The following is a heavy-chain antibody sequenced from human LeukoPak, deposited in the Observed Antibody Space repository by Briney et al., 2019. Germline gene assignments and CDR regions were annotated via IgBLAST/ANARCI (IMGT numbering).Heavy chain of an antibody. J-gene: IGHJ4*02. CDR1: GFTFSSYW. D-gene: IGHD3-10*01. V-gene: IGHV3-7*01. Sequence: PGGSLRLSCAASGFTFSSYWMSWVRQAPGKGLEWVANIRQDGSEKYYVDSVKGRFTISRDNAKNSLYLQMNSLRAEDTVVYYCARDRNYGSGSYYFDYWGQGTLVTVSS. CDR2: IRQDGSEK. CDR3: ARDRNYGSGSYYFDY.